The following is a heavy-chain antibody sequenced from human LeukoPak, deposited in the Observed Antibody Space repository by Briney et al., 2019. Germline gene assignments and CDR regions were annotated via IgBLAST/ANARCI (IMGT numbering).Heavy chain of an antibody. J-gene: IGHJ4*02. CDR1: GYSFTSYW. V-gene: IGHV5-51*01. Sequence: GESLKISCKGSGYSFTSYWIGGVRPMPGKGLEWMGIIYPGEADTRYSRCCQGEVTISADKSITTAYLQWSSLKASDTAMYYCARLLMGTHRRGFDYWGQGTLVTVSS. CDR3: ARLLMGTHRRGFDY. D-gene: IGHD1-14*01. CDR2: IYPGEADT.